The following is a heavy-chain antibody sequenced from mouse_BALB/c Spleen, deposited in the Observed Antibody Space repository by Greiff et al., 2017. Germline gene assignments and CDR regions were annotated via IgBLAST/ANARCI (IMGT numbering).Heavy chain of an antibody. V-gene: IGHV14-3*02. D-gene: IGHD2-14*01. Sequence: VQLQQSGAELVKPGASVKLSCTASGFNIKDTYMHWVKQRPEQGLEWIGRIDPANGNTKYDPKFQGKATITADTSSNTAYLQLSSLTSEDTAVYYCARSYYRPAWLAYWGQGTLVTVSA. CDR2: IDPANGNT. CDR1: GFNIKDTY. J-gene: IGHJ3*01. CDR3: ARSYYRPAWLAY.